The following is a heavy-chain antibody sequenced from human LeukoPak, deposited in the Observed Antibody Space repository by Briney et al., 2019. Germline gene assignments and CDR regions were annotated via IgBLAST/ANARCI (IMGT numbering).Heavy chain of an antibody. V-gene: IGHV3-21*01. CDR1: GFTFDDYA. CDR2: ISSSSSYI. Sequence: GGSLRLSCAASGFTFDDYAMHWVRQAPGKGLEWVSSISSSSSYIYYADSVKGRFTISRDNAKNSLYLQMNSLRAEDTAVYYCARGPDSSGWHYWGQGTLVTVSS. D-gene: IGHD6-19*01. J-gene: IGHJ4*02. CDR3: ARGPDSSGWHY.